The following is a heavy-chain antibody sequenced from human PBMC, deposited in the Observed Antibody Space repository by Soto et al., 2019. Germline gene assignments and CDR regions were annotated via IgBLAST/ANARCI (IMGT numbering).Heavy chain of an antibody. Sequence: PSEMLSHTCSVSGGSISSSNYYLGWIRQHPGKGLEWIGSIYYSGNTYYSPYLKSRVTISVDTSKNQFSLKLISVTAADTAVYYCARIRGYSYGYLDYWGQGTMVT. CDR3: ARIRGYSYGYLDY. J-gene: IGHJ4*02. CDR1: GGSISSSNYY. CDR2: IYYSGNT. V-gene: IGHV4-39*01. D-gene: IGHD5-18*01.